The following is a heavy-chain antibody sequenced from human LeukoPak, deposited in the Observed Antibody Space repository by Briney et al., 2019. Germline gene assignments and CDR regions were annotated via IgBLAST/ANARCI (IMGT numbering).Heavy chain of an antibody. CDR1: GYTFTSYD. Sequence: ASVKVSCKASGYTFTSYDFNWVRQAPGQRPEWMGWMSPNSGDTGYAQKFQDRVTMTRNTSISTAYMELSSLRSEDTAVYYCARALIAAPWFDPWGQGTLVTVSS. CDR2: MSPNSGDT. J-gene: IGHJ5*02. V-gene: IGHV1-8*01. CDR3: ARALIAAPWFDP. D-gene: IGHD6-6*01.